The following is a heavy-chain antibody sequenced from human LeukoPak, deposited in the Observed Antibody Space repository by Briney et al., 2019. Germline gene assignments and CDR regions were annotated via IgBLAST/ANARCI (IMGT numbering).Heavy chain of an antibody. CDR3: ARVWPDGEGYSSSL. J-gene: IGHJ4*02. CDR2: INPNSGAT. CDR1: GYTFIAYY. Sequence: GASVKVSCKASGYTFIAYYMFWVRQAPGQGLEWMGWINPNSGATGHAQKLQGRVTMTTGTSTSTAYMELRSLRSDDTAVYYCARVWPDGEGYSSSLWGQGTLVTVSS. D-gene: IGHD6-13*01. V-gene: IGHV1-2*02.